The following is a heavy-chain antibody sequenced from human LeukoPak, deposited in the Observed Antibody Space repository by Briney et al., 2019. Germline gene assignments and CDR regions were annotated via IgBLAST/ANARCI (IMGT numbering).Heavy chain of an antibody. V-gene: IGHV3-21*01. J-gene: IGHJ4*02. Sequence: PGGSLRLSCAASGFTFSSYSMNWVRQAPGKGLEWVSSISSSSSYIYYADSVKGRFTISRDNTKNSLYLQMNSLRAEDTAVYYCARAGSSWASPLAQWGQGTLVTVSS. CDR2: ISSSSSYI. D-gene: IGHD6-13*01. CDR1: GFTFSSYS. CDR3: ARAGSSWASPLAQ.